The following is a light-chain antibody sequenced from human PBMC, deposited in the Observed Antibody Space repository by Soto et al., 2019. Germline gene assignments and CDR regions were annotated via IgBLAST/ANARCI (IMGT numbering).Light chain of an antibody. CDR1: QSVSSY. CDR2: DAS. CDR3: QQRSNWPPFT. V-gene: IGKV3-11*01. Sequence: EIVLTRSPATLSLSPGERATLSCRASQSVSSYLAWYQQKPGQAPRLLIYDASNRATGIPARFSGSGSGTDFTLTISSLEPEDFAVYYCQQRSNWPPFTFGPGTKVDFK. J-gene: IGKJ3*01.